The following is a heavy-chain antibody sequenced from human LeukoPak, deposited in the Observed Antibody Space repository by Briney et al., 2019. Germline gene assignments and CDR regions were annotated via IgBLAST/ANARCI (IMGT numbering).Heavy chain of an antibody. D-gene: IGHD1-26*01. CDR3: AKATSYYERAFDI. J-gene: IGHJ3*02. CDR1: GFTFSSYG. V-gene: IGHV3-30*02. CDR2: IRYDGSNK. Sequence: PGGSLRLSCAASGFTFSSYGMHWVRQAPGKGLEWVAFIRYDGSNKYYADSVKGRFTISRDNSKNTLYLQMNSLRAEDTAVYYCAKATSYYERAFDIWGQGTMVTVSS.